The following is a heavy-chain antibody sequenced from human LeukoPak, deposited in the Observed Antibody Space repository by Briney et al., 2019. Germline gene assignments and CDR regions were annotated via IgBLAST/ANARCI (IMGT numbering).Heavy chain of an antibody. D-gene: IGHD3-22*01. V-gene: IGHV1-18*04. CDR3: ARDHYYDSSGYYPPSV. CDR2: VSAYNGNT. CDR1: GYTFNSYG. J-gene: IGHJ6*02. Sequence: GASVKVSCKASGYTFNSYGISWVRQAAGQRLEWMGWVSAYNGNTKYVQKFQGRVTMTTDTSTSTAYMELRSLRSDDTALYYCARDHYYDSSGYYPPSVWGQGTTVTVSS.